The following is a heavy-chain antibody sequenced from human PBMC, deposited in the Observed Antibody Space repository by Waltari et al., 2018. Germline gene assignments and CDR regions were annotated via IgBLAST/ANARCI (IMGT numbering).Heavy chain of an antibody. CDR2: IYYSGST. V-gene: IGHV4-39*07. J-gene: IGHJ5*02. CDR3: ARARIEAKLHNWFDP. Sequence: QLQLQESGPGLVKPSETLSLTCTVSGGSISSSSYYWGWIRQPPGKGLEWIGSIYYSGSTYYNPSLKSRVTISVDTSKNQFSLKLSSVTAADTAVYYCARARIEAKLHNWFDPWGQGTLVTVSS. CDR1: GGSISSSSYY.